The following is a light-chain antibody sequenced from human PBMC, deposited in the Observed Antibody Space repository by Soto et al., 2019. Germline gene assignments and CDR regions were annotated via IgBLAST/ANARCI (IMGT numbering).Light chain of an antibody. CDR1: QSLSSW. CDR2: KAS. J-gene: IGKJ1*01. V-gene: IGKV1-5*03. Sequence: DIQMTQSPSTLSASVGDRVTITCRASQSLSSWLAWYQQKPGKAPKLLIYKASSLESGVPSRFSGSGSGTEFTLTISSLQPDDFATDYCLQYNSYPWAFGQGTKVEIK. CDR3: LQYNSYPWA.